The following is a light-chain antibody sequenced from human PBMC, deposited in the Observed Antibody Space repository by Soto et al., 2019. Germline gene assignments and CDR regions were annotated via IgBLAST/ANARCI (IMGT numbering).Light chain of an antibody. Sequence: DIQMTQSPSILSASVGDRVTITCRASQSISSWLAWYQQKPGKAPNRLIYKASHLENGVPSRFSGSGSGTDFTLTISSLQPEDFATYYCLQDYSYPLTFGGGTKVDIK. CDR2: KAS. J-gene: IGKJ4*01. V-gene: IGKV1-5*03. CDR3: LQDYSYPLT. CDR1: QSISSW.